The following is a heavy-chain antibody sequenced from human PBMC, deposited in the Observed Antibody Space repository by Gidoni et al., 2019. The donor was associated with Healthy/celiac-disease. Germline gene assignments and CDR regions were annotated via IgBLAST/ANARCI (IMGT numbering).Heavy chain of an antibody. V-gene: IGHV3-33*01. Sequence: QVQLVESGGGVVQPGRSLRLSCAASGFTFSSYGMHWVLQAPGKGLEWVAVIWYDGSNKYYADSVKGRFTISRDNSKNTLYLQMNSLRAEDTAVYYCARSYDILAPFDIWGQGTMVTVSS. CDR2: IWYDGSNK. CDR1: GFTFSSYG. J-gene: IGHJ3*02. D-gene: IGHD3-9*01. CDR3: ARSYDILAPFDI.